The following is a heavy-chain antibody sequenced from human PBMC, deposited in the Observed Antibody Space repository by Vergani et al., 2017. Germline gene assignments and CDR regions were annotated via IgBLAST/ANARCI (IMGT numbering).Heavy chain of an antibody. V-gene: IGHV3-21*01. Sequence: EVQLVESGGGLVKPGGSLRLSCAASGFTFSSYSMNWVRQAPGKGLEWVSSISSSSSYIYYADSVKGRFTISRDNAKNSLYLQMNSLRAEDTAVYYCARDGVNDYDSSGTKGYWGQGTLVTVSS. CDR2: ISSSSSYI. J-gene: IGHJ4*02. CDR1: GFTFSSYS. CDR3: ARDGVNDYDSSGTKGY. D-gene: IGHD3-22*01.